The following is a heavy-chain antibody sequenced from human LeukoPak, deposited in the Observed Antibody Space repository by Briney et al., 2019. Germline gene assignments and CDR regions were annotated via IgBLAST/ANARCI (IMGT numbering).Heavy chain of an antibody. V-gene: IGHV5-51*01. J-gene: IGHJ6*02. CDR3: ARRGTWSNYYGIDV. D-gene: IGHD1-1*01. Sequence: IFFPVDSDTRYSPSLQGQLTISPDTSINTAYLQWSSLKASDTALYYCARRGTWSNYYGIDVWGQGTTVTLSS. CDR2: FFPVDSDT.